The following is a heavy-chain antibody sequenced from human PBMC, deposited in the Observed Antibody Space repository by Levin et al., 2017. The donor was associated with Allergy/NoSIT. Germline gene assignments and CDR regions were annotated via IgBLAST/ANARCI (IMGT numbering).Heavy chain of an antibody. Sequence: SETLSLTCAVYGGSFSDYYWSWIRQPPGKGLEWLGEINHSGSTNYNPSLTSRVTISVGTSKNQFSLKMTSVTAADTALYYCARGVVVVSTRTRSDAFDIWGQGTMVTVSS. CDR2: INHSGST. D-gene: IGHD2-15*01. V-gene: IGHV4-34*01. CDR1: GGSFSDYY. CDR3: ARGVVVVSTRTRSDAFDI. J-gene: IGHJ3*02.